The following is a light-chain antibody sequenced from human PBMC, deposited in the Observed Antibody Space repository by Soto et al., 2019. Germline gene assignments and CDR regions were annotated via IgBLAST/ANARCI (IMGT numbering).Light chain of an antibody. V-gene: IGKV3-11*01. CDR2: DAS. CDR3: QQRGNWPPIT. Sequence: ETVLTQSPATLPLSPGERATLSCRASQSVSRFLAWYQQKPGQAPRLLIYDASNRATGIPARFSGSGSGTDFTLTISSIEPEDFAVYYCQQRGNWPPITFGQGTRLDIK. J-gene: IGKJ5*01. CDR1: QSVSRF.